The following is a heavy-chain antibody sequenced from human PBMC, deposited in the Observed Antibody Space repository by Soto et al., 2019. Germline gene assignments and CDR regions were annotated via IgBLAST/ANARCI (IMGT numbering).Heavy chain of an antibody. D-gene: IGHD2-2*01. CDR3: ARGLADIVVVPAAMDPYFDY. Sequence: SVKVSCKASGGTFSSYAISWVRQAPGQGLEWMGGIIPIFGTANYAQKFQGRVTITADESTSTAYMELSSLRSEDTAVYYCARGLADIVVVPAAMDPYFDYWGQGTLVTV. V-gene: IGHV1-69*13. J-gene: IGHJ4*02. CDR1: GGTFSSYA. CDR2: IIPIFGTA.